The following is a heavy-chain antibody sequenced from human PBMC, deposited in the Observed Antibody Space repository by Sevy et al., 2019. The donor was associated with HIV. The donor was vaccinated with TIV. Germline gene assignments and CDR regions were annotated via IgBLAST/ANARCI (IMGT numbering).Heavy chain of an antibody. J-gene: IGHJ4*02. V-gene: IGHV3-48*01. CDR2: IRSDSSVM. CDR3: VRDTQFGFDY. Sequence: GGSLRLSCVASGFRFSDEPMNWVRQAPGKGLEWISNIRSDSSVMSYADTVRGRFTVSRDNARNSLSLQLNSLRAEDTALYYCVRDTQFGFDYWGQGTLVTVSS. CDR1: GFRFSDEP. D-gene: IGHD3-16*01.